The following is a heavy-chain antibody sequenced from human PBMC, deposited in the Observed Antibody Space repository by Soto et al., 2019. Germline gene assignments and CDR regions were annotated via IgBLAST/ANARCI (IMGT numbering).Heavy chain of an antibody. CDR2: IYPGDSDT. V-gene: IGHV5-51*01. Sequence: PGESLKISCKGSGYTFTNYWIGWVRQMPGKGLEWMGIIYPGDSDTKYNPSFQGQVTISADKSITTTYLRWTSLKASDTAIYYCAASIFYYGMYVWGQGTTVTVSS. J-gene: IGHJ6*02. CDR1: GYTFTNYW. CDR3: AASIFYYGMYV.